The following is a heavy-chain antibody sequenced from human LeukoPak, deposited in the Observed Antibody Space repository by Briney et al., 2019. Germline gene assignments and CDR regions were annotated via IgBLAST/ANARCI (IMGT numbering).Heavy chain of an antibody. CDR1: GFTFSSYE. V-gene: IGHV3-48*03. CDR2: ISSSGSTI. Sequence: GGSLRLSCAASGFTFSSYEMNWVRQAPGKGLEWVSYISSSGSTIYYADSVKGRFTISRDNAKNSLYLQMNSLRAEDTAVYYCAKDYYDSSGYYLDYFDYWGQGTLVIVSS. D-gene: IGHD3-22*01. J-gene: IGHJ4*02. CDR3: AKDYYDSSGYYLDYFDY.